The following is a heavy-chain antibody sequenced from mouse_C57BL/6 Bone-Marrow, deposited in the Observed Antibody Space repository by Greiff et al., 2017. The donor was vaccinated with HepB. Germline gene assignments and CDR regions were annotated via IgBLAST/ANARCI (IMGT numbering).Heavy chain of an antibody. Sequence: VKLQESGAELVRPGASVTLSCKASGYTFTDYEMHWVKQTPVHGLEWIGAIDPETGGTAYNQKFKGKAILTADKSSSTAYMELRSLTSEDSAVYYCTRNFIYYYGSSYLYYYAMDYWGQGTSVTVSS. J-gene: IGHJ4*01. CDR3: TRNFIYYYGSSYLYYYAMDY. D-gene: IGHD1-1*01. CDR2: IDPETGGT. V-gene: IGHV1-15*01. CDR1: GYTFTDYE.